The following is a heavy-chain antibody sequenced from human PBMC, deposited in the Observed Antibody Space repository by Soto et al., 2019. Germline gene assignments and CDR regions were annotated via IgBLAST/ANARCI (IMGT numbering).Heavy chain of an antibody. Sequence: GSLRLSCAASGFTFSSYAMSWVRQAPGKGLEWVSAISGSGGSTYYADSVKGRFTISRDNSKNTLYLQMNSLRAEDTAVYYCAKTLGYCSSTSCPFDYWGQGTLVTVSS. CDR3: AKTLGYCSSTSCPFDY. V-gene: IGHV3-23*01. CDR1: GFTFSSYA. D-gene: IGHD2-2*01. J-gene: IGHJ4*02. CDR2: ISGSGGST.